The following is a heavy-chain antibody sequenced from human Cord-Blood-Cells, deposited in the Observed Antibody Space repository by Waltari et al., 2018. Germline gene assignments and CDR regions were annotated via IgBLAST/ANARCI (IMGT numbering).Heavy chain of an antibody. V-gene: IGHV1-69*11. Sequence: QVQLVQSGAEVKKPGSSVKVSCKASGGTFRSYAISWVRQAAGQGLEWLGGIIPILCRANYAKKCQGRFTITADESTSTAYMELSSLGSEDTAVYYCARGSVVGYDYVWGSYYFDYWGQGTLVTVSS. D-gene: IGHD3-16*01. CDR2: IIPILCRA. CDR1: GGTFRSYA. CDR3: ARGSVVGYDYVWGSYYFDY. J-gene: IGHJ4*02.